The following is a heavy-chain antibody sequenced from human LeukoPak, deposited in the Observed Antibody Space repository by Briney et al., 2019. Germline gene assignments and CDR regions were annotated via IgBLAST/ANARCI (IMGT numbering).Heavy chain of an antibody. CDR2: ISGSGDNT. J-gene: IGHJ4*02. D-gene: IGHD3-22*01. Sequence: GGSLRLSCAASGFTFSSYAMSWVRQAPGKGLEWVSAISGSGDNTYYADSVKDRFTISRDKSNNTLYLQMNSLGAEDTAVYFCAKRGVVIRVILVGFHKEAYYFDSWGQGALVTVSS. CDR1: GFTFSSYA. CDR3: AKRGVVIRVILVGFHKEAYYFDS. V-gene: IGHV3-23*01.